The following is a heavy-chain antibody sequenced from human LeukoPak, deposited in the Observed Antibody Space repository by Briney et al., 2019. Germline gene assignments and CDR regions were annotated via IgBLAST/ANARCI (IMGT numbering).Heavy chain of an antibody. J-gene: IGHJ4*02. CDR3: ARDLSFDS. V-gene: IGHV3-66*01. Sequence: GGSLRLSCAASGFTVSSNYMSWVRQAPGKGLEWVSVIYSGDNTYYADSVKGRFTISRDNSKNTLYRQMNSLRADDTAVYYCARDLSFDSWGQGTLVTVS. CDR2: IYSGDNT. CDR1: GFTVSSNY.